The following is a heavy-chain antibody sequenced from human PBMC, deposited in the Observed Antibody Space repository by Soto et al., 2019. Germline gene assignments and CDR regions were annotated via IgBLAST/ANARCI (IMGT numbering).Heavy chain of an antibody. D-gene: IGHD3-10*01. CDR3: ARDHVGVNDY. V-gene: IGHV4-61*08. CDR1: GGSISSGDYY. CDR2: IYSSENT. J-gene: IGHJ4*02. Sequence: SETLSLTCSVSGGSISSGDYYWSWIRQPPGKGRDWIGYIYSSENTYYNPSLKSRVTMLLDTSKNQFSLKLSSVTAADTAVYYCARDHVGVNDYWGQGTLVTVSS.